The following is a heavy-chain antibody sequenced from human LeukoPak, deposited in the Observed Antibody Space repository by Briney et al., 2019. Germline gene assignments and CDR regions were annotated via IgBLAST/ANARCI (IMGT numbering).Heavy chain of an antibody. CDR1: GYTFTGYY. Sequence: ASVKVSCKASGYTFTGYYMHWVRQAPGQGLEWMGWINPNSGGTNYAQKFQGRVTITRDTSISTAYMELSRLRSDDTAVYYCARGFVDIVATGGPALDYWGQGTLVTVSS. CDR3: ARGFVDIVATGGPALDY. V-gene: IGHV1-2*02. CDR2: INPNSGGT. D-gene: IGHD5-12*01. J-gene: IGHJ4*02.